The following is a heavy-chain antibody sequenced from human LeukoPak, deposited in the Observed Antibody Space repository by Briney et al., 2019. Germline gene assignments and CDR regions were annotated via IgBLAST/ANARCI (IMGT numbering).Heavy chain of an antibody. J-gene: IGHJ4*02. CDR3: ARGVLSSGYDY. D-gene: IGHD6-19*01. V-gene: IGHV4-4*07. Sequence: SETLSLTCTVSDGSISGYYWSWIRQPAGKGLEWIGRIYTSGTTNYNPSLKSRVTISVDTTKNQFSLKLSSVTAADTAVYYCARGVLSSGYDYWGQGTLVTVSS. CDR2: IYTSGTT. CDR1: DGSISGYY.